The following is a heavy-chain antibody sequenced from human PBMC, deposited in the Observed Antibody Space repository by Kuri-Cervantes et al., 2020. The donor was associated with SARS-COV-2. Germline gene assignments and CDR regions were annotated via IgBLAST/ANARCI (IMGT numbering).Heavy chain of an antibody. Sequence: SQTLSLTCAVYGGSFSGYYWSWIRQPPGKGLEWIGEINNSGSTNYNPSLKSRVTISVDTSKNQFSLKLSSVTAADTAVYYCARLAIFGVVTDWDYYFDYWGQGTLVTVSS. J-gene: IGHJ4*02. CDR1: GGSFSGYY. CDR2: INNSGST. CDR3: ARLAIFGVVTDWDYYFDY. D-gene: IGHD3-3*01. V-gene: IGHV4-34*01.